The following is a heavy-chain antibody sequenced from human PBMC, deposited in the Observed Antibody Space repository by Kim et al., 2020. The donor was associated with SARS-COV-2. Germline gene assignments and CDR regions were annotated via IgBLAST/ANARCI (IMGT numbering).Heavy chain of an antibody. Sequence: SVKVSCKASGGTFSSYAISWVRQAPGQGLEWMGGIIPIFGTANYAQKFQGRVTITADESTSTAYMELSSLRSEDTAVYYCARSESHEFPLMDVWGQGTTVTVSS. CDR2: IIPIFGTA. V-gene: IGHV1-69*13. CDR3: ARSESHEFPLMDV. CDR1: GGTFSSYA. D-gene: IGHD3-10*01. J-gene: IGHJ6*02.